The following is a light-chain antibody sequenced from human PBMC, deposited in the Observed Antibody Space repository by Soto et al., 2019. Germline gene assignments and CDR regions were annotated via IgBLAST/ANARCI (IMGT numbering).Light chain of an antibody. CDR3: QQADSVPLT. V-gene: IGKV1-12*01. Sequence: DIQMTQSPSSVSASVGDRVTITCRASQGISSRLAWYQQKPGKAPNLLIYAASRLQSGVPSRFSGTGSGTDFTLTISSLQPEDFAIYYCQQADSVPLTFGGGTKVDVK. CDR2: AAS. CDR1: QGISSR. J-gene: IGKJ4*01.